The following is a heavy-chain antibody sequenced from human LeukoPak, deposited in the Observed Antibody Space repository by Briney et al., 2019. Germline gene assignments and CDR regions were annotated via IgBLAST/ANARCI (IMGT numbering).Heavy chain of an antibody. V-gene: IGHV1-2*02. D-gene: IGHD5-18*01. CDR1: GYTFTGYY. Sequence: ASVKVSCKASGYTFTGYYMHWVRQGPGQGLERMGWINPNSGDTNYAQKFQGRVTMTRDTSISTAYMELSRLRSDDTAVYYCASPGYSYGLYYFDYWGQGTLVTVSS. J-gene: IGHJ4*02. CDR3: ASPGYSYGLYYFDY. CDR2: INPNSGDT.